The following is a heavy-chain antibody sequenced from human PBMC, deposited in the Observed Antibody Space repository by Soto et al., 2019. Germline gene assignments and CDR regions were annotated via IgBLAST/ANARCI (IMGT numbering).Heavy chain of an antibody. D-gene: IGHD6-6*01. Sequence: GGSLRLSCAASGFTFSNYAMSWVRQAPGKGLEWVSYISSSSSTIYYADSVKGRFTISRDNAKNSLYLQMNSLRAGDTAVYYCARGVAARPWWFDPWGQGTLVTVSS. CDR1: GFTFSNYA. CDR3: ARGVAARPWWFDP. J-gene: IGHJ5*02. V-gene: IGHV3-48*01. CDR2: ISSSSSTI.